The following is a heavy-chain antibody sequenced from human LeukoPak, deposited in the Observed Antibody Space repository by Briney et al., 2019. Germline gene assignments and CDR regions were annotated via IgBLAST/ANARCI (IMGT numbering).Heavy chain of an antibody. CDR1: GGSISSSSYY. D-gene: IGHD5-18*01. J-gene: IGHJ4*02. Sequence: PSGTLSLTCTVSGGSISSSSYYWGWIRQPPGKGLEWIGGIYYSGLTYYNPSLKSRVTISVDTSKNQFSLKLISVTVADTAMYFCARPSTERKYSYGYGLWGQGTLVIVSS. CDR3: ARPSTERKYSYGYGL. V-gene: IGHV4-39*01. CDR2: IYYSGLT.